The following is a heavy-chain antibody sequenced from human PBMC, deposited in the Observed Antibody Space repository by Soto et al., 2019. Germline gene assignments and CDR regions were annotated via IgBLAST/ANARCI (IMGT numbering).Heavy chain of an antibody. V-gene: IGHV2-26*01. CDR1: GVSLSNARMG. Sequence: VSGPTLGNPTQTLTLTFTVSGVSLSNARMGVSWIRQPPGKALEWLAHIFSNDEKSYSTSLKSRLTISKDTSKSQVVLTMTNMDPVDTATYYCARIKQWPQDAFDIWGQGTMVT. D-gene: IGHD6-19*01. CDR2: IFSNDEK. J-gene: IGHJ3*02. CDR3: ARIKQWPQDAFDI.